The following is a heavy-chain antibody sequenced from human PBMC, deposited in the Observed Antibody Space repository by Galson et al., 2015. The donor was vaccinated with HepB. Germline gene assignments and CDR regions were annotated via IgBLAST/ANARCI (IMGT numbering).Heavy chain of an antibody. V-gene: IGHV3-9*01. CDR1: GFTFDDYA. CDR2: ISWNSGSI. CDR3: AKDMFPQRGNSGYIHYYGMDV. Sequence: SLRLSCAASGFTFDDYAMHWVRQTPGEGLEWVTSISWNSGSIGYADSVKGRFTISRDNAKNSLYLQMNSLRAEDTALYSCAKDMFPQRGNSGYIHYYGMDVWGQGTTVTVSS. D-gene: IGHD5-12*01. J-gene: IGHJ6*02.